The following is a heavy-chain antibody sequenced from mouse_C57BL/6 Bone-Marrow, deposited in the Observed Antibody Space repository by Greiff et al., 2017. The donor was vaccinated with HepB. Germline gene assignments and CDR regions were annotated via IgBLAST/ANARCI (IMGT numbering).Heavy chain of an antibody. CDR1: GFSFTSYA. D-gene: IGHD2-1*01. J-gene: IGHJ2*01. V-gene: IGHV2-9-1*01. CDR2: IWTGGGT. CDR3: ARNYYGNYPYYFDY. Sequence: QVQLKESGPGLVAPSQRLSITCTVSGFSFTSYAISWVRQPPGKGLEWLGVIWTGGGTNYNSALKSRLSISKDNSKSQVFLKMNSLQTDDTARYYCARNYYGNYPYYFDYWGQGTTLTVSS.